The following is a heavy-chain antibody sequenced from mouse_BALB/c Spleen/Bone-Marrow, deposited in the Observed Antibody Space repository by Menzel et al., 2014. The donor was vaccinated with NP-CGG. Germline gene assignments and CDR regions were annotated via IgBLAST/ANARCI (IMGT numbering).Heavy chain of an antibody. CDR3: ARGDYGNQYFFDY. Sequence: EVQGVESGGDLVQPGGSRKLSCAASGFTFSSFGMHWVRQAPEKGLEWVAYISSGSGTINYADTVKGRFTISRDNPKNTLFLQMTSLRSEDTAMYYCARGDYGNQYFFDYWGQGTTLTVSS. D-gene: IGHD2-1*01. V-gene: IGHV5-17*02. CDR2: ISSGSGTI. J-gene: IGHJ2*01. CDR1: GFTFSSFG.